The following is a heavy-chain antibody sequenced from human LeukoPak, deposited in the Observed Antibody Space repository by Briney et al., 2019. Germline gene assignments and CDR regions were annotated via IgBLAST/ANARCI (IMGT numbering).Heavy chain of an antibody. CDR2: ISSSSSYI. CDR3: ARDGYYDSSGYYTIGDAFDI. D-gene: IGHD3-22*01. V-gene: IGHV3-21*01. J-gene: IGHJ3*02. Sequence: SGGSLGLSCAASGFTFSSYSVNWVRQAPGKGLEWVSSISSSSSYIYYADSVKGRLTISRDNAKNSLYLQMNSLRAEDTAVYYCARDGYYDSSGYYTIGDAFDIWGQGTMVTVSS. CDR1: GFTFSSYS.